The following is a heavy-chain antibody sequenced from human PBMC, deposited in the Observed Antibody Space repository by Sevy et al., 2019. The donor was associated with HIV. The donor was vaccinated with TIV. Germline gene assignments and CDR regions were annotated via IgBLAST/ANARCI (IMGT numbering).Heavy chain of an antibody. CDR3: ARKLGYCSGGSCHAFDI. CDR1: DGSISSGGFY. Sequence: SETLSLTCTVSDGSISSGGFYWSWIRQHPGKGLEWIGYIYYSGSTYYNPSLKSRVTISVDTSKNQFSLKLSSVTAADTAVYYWARKLGYCSGGSCHAFDIWGQGTMVTVSS. CDR2: IYYSGST. D-gene: IGHD2-15*01. J-gene: IGHJ3*02. V-gene: IGHV4-31*03.